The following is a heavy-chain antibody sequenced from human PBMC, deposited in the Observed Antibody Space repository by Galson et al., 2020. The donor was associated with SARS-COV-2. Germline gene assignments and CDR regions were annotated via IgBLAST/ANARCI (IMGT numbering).Heavy chain of an antibody. V-gene: IGHV4-31*03. CDR1: GGSIISGGYY. J-gene: IGHJ4*02. D-gene: IGHD2-15*01. CDR3: ARDRNCSGGSCSYFDY. Sequence: SETLSLTCTVSGGSIISGGYYWSWIRQHPGKGLEWIWYIYYSGSTYYNPSLKSRVTISVDTSKNQFSLKLSSVTAADTAVYYCARDRNCSGGSCSYFDYWGQGTLVTVSS. CDR2: IYYSGST.